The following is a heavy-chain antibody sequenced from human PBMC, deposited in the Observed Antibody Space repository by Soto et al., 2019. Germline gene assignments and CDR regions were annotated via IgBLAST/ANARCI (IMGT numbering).Heavy chain of an antibody. D-gene: IGHD5-18*01. CDR2: INPSGGST. CDR3: GGGGGMVKDRYYYYGMDV. V-gene: IGHV1-46*01. CDR1: GYTFTSYY. J-gene: IGHJ6*02. Sequence: GASVKVSCKASGYTFTSYYMHWVRQAPGQGLEWMGIINPSGGSTSYAQKFQGRVTMTRDTSTSTVYMELSSLRSEDTAVYYCGGGGGMVKDRYYYYGMDVWGQGTTVTVSS.